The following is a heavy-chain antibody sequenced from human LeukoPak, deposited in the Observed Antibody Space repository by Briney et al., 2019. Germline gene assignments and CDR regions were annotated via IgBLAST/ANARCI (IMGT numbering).Heavy chain of an antibody. V-gene: IGHV1-69*01. CDR1: GGTFSSYA. CDR3: ARVVFYDSSGYYNGWFDP. Sequence: SVKVSCKASGGTFSSYAISWVRQAPGQGLEWMGGIIPIFGTANYAQKFQGRVTITADESTSTAYMELSSLRSEDTAVYYCARVVFYDSSGYYNGWFDPWGQGTLVTVTS. J-gene: IGHJ5*02. CDR2: IIPIFGTA. D-gene: IGHD3-22*01.